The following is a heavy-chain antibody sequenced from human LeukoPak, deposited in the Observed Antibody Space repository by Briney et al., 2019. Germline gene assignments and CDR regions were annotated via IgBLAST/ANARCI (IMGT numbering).Heavy chain of an antibody. J-gene: IGHJ4*02. V-gene: IGHV3-30*02. Sequence: PGGSLRLSCAASGLAFSYYGMHWVRQAPGKGLYWVAFIHYDGGNKYYAESVQGRFTISRDNSKNTLYLQMTSLRTEDTAVYYCATQEARTGTTWGRDWGQGTQVIVSS. CDR2: IHYDGGNK. CDR1: GLAFSYYG. D-gene: IGHD7-27*01. CDR3: ATQEARTGTTWGRD.